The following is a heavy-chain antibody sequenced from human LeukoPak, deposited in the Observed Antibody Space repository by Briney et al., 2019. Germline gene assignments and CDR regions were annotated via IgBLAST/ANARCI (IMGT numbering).Heavy chain of an antibody. V-gene: IGHV3-74*01. Sequence: HPGGSLRLSCAASGFTFSSYWMHWVRHAPGKVLVWVSRINSDGSSTSYADSVKGRFTISRDNAKNSLYLQMNSLRAEDTAVYYCARLYSGYLLYYFDYWGQGTLVTVSS. D-gene: IGHD5-12*01. CDR1: GFTFSSYW. J-gene: IGHJ4*02. CDR3: ARLYSGYLLYYFDY. CDR2: INSDGSST.